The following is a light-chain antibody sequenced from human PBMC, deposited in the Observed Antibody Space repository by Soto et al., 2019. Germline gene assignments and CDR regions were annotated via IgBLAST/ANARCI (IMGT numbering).Light chain of an antibody. Sequence: AIRMTQSPSSFSASTVDIVTITCRASQGVSSYLAWYQQKPGKAPKLLIYAASTLQSGVPSRFSGSGSGTEFTLTISSLQPDDFATYYCQQYNSYSQTFGQGTKVDI. CDR1: QGVSSY. CDR3: QQYNSYSQT. J-gene: IGKJ1*01. V-gene: IGKV1-8*01. CDR2: AAS.